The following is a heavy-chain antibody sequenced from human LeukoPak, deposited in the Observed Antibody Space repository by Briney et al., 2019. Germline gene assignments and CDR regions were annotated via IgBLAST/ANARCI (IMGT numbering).Heavy chain of an antibody. Sequence: ASVKVSCKASGYTFTSYGISWVRQAPGQGLEWMGRIIPILGIANYAQKFQGRVTITADKSTSTAYMELSSLRSEDTAVYYCATSPYSSGWYVYWGQGTLVTVSS. CDR3: ATSPYSSGWYVY. CDR1: GYTFTSYG. V-gene: IGHV1-69*04. CDR2: IIPILGIA. J-gene: IGHJ4*02. D-gene: IGHD6-19*01.